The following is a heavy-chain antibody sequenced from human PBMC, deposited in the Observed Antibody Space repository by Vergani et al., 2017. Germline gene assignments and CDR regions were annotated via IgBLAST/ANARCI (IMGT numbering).Heavy chain of an antibody. CDR3: ARINYYGSSGYSLTRWHNWCDP. CDR1: GFSFGRYT. V-gene: IGHV3-21*02. CDR2: ISSGGTYT. Sequence: EVQLVETGGDLVKPGGSLRLSCAASGFSFGRYTMDWVRQAPGKGLEWVSSISSGGTYTYYADSVKGRFTISRDNAKKSLYLQMNSLRVEDTALYYCARINYYGSSGYSLTRWHNWCDPWGQGTLITFSS. D-gene: IGHD3-22*01. J-gene: IGHJ5*02.